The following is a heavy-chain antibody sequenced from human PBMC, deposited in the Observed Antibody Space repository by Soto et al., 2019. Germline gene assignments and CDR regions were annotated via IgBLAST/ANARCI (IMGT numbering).Heavy chain of an antibody. J-gene: IGHJ6*02. Sequence: SETLSLTCTVSGGSISSGDYYWSWIRQPPGKGLEWIGYIYYSGSTYYNPSLKSRVTISVDTSKNQFSLKLSSVTAADTAVYYCARAMVRGVIRYYYYGMDVWGQGTTVTVS. CDR2: IYYSGST. CDR1: GGSISSGDYY. CDR3: ARAMVRGVIRYYYYGMDV. V-gene: IGHV4-30-4*01. D-gene: IGHD3-10*01.